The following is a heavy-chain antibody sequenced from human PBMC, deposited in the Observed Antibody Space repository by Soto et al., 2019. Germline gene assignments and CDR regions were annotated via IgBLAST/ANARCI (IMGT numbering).Heavy chain of an antibody. D-gene: IGHD2-15*01. Sequence: SETLSLTCTVSGGSISSGDYYWSRIRQPPGKGLEWSGYIYYSGSTYYNPSLKRRVTISGDTSKNQFSLKLSSVTPADTAVYYCAREGRLLPHTLKYFEHWGQGTVLTVS. CDR1: GGSISSGDYY. J-gene: IGHJ4*02. CDR3: AREGRLLPHTLKYFEH. CDR2: IYYSGST. V-gene: IGHV4-30-4*01.